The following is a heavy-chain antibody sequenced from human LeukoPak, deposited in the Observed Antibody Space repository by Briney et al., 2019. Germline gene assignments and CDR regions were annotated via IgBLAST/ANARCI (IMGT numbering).Heavy chain of an antibody. J-gene: IGHJ4*02. V-gene: IGHV1-2*02. Sequence: ASVKVSCKASGYTFTDYYLHWVRQAPGQGLEWMGWMNPNSGVTNSAQKFQGRVTMTRDTSISTAYMELSRLRSDDTAVYYCARVAGEGPAIAVAGYHFDYWGQGTLVTVSA. CDR3: ARVAGEGPAIAVAGYHFDY. D-gene: IGHD6-19*01. CDR1: GYTFTDYY. CDR2: MNPNSGVT.